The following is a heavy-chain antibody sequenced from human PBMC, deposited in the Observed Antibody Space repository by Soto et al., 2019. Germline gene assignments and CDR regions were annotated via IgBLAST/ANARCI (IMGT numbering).Heavy chain of an antibody. CDR2: ISSSGSTI. D-gene: IGHD2-15*01. J-gene: IGHJ4*02. CDR1: GFTFSSYE. Sequence: VGSLRLSCAASGFTFSSYEMNWVRQAPGKGLEWVSYISSSGSTIYYADSVKGRFTISRDNAKNSLYLQMNSLRAEDTAVYYCARDGGCSGGSCYPFDYWGQGTLVTVSS. V-gene: IGHV3-48*03. CDR3: ARDGGCSGGSCYPFDY.